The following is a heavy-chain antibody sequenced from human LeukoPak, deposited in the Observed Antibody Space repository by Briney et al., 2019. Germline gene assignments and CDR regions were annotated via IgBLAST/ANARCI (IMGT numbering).Heavy chain of an antibody. CDR1: GGSISSYY. V-gene: IGHV4-4*07. Sequence: PSETLSLTCTVSGGSISSYYWSWIRQPAGKGLGWIGRIYTSGSTNYYPSLKSRVTMSVDTSKNQCSLKLSSVTAADTAVYYCARGGKIPSFDYWGQGTLVTVSS. J-gene: IGHJ4*02. CDR2: IYTSGST. CDR3: ARGGKIPSFDY. D-gene: IGHD4-23*01.